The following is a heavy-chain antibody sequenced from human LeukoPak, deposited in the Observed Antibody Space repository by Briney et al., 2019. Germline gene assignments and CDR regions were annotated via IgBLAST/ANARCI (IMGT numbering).Heavy chain of an antibody. CDR1: GYSFTSYW. V-gene: IGHV5-51*01. Sequence: GESLKISCKGSGYSFTSYWIGWVRQMPGKGLEWMGIIYPGDSDTRYSPSFQGQVTISADKSISTAYLQWSSLKASDTAMYYCARSAMSGSYYGGFDYWGQGTLVTVSS. D-gene: IGHD1-26*01. CDR2: IYPGDSDT. CDR3: ARSAMSGSYYGGFDY. J-gene: IGHJ4*02.